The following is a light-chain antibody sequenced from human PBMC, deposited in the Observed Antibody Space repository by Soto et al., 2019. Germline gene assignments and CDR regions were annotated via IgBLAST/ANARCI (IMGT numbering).Light chain of an antibody. CDR1: QSVSTN. CDR3: QQYNNWPPWT. CDR2: GAS. Sequence: ERVMMPAPAVSSVSQGERATLSCRASQSVSTNLAWYQLKPGQAPRLPIYGASTRATDIPARFSGSGSGTEFTLTISSLQSEDSAVYCCQQYNNWPPWTFGQGTKVDIK. J-gene: IGKJ1*01. V-gene: IGKV3-15*01.